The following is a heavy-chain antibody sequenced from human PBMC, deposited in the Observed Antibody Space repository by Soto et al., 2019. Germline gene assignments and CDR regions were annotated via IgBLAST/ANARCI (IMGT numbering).Heavy chain of an antibody. V-gene: IGHV4-39*01. Sequence: QLQLQESGPGLVKPSETLSLTCTVSGGSISSSSYYWGWIRQPPGKGLEWIGSIYYSGSTYYNPSLKSRVTISVDTSKNQFSLKLSSVTAADTAVHYRASQKYSSSWYLGYWGQGTLVTVSS. CDR1: GGSISSSSYY. D-gene: IGHD6-13*01. CDR3: ASQKYSSSWYLGY. CDR2: IYYSGST. J-gene: IGHJ4*02.